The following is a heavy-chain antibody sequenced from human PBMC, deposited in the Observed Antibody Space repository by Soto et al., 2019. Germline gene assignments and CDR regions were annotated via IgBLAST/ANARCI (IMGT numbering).Heavy chain of an antibody. CDR2: INKDGIEK. CDR3: ATRPCEVNYYGVFDY. Sequence: PGVSQSLSCEASGFPFTTCWMTWVSPAPGKGLEWVANINKDGIEKFYVDSVKGRFTISRDNAKNSLFLQMNSLRAEDTAVYYCATRPCEVNYYGVFDYWGQGALVTVSS. D-gene: IGHD3-22*01. V-gene: IGHV3-7*03. J-gene: IGHJ4*02. CDR1: GFPFTTCW.